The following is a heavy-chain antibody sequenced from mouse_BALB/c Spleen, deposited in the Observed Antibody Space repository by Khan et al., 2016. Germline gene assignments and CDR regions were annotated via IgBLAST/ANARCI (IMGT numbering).Heavy chain of an antibody. D-gene: IGHD1-1*01. CDR1: GYTFTNYD. V-gene: IGHV1S56*01. J-gene: IGHJ3*01. CDR3: ARNYYGSSSWFAY. Sequence: QVQLKQSGAELVKPGASVRLSCQASGYTFTNYDINWVRQRPAQGLEWLGWIFPGDGSTKYNEKFKGKATLTTDKSSSTAYMQLSRLTSEDSADYFGARNYYGSSSWFAYWGQGTLVTVSA. CDR2: IFPGDGST.